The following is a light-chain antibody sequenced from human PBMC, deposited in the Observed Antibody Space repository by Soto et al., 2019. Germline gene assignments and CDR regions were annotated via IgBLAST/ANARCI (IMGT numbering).Light chain of an antibody. Sequence: DIQMTQSPSTLSASVGDRVTITCRASQSVTDWLAWYQQKPGRAPNLLIYDASRLQSGIPSRFSGGGSDTEFTLTISSLQSADFATYYCKQYTTYPYTMGKGTKLDIK. V-gene: IGKV1-5*01. CDR1: QSVTDW. J-gene: IGKJ2*01. CDR3: KQYTTYPYT. CDR2: DAS.